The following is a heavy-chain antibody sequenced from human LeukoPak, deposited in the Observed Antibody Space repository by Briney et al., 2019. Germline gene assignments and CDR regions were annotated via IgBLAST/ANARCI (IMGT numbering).Heavy chain of an antibody. Sequence: PGGSLRLSCAASGFTVSSNYMSWVRQAPGKGLEWVSVIYSGGSTYYADSVKGRFTISRDNSKNTLYLQINSLRAEDTAVYYCARPYDSSGHHYYYGMDVWGQGTTVTVSS. V-gene: IGHV3-53*01. J-gene: IGHJ6*02. CDR3: ARPYDSSGHHYYYGMDV. CDR2: IYSGGST. CDR1: GFTVSSNY. D-gene: IGHD3-22*01.